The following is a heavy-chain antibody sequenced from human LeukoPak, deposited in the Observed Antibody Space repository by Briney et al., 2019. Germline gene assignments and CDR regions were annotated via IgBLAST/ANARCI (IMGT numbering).Heavy chain of an antibody. V-gene: IGHV3-23*01. CDR1: GFILRSYE. J-gene: IGHJ4*02. CDR3: AKEYSGYDFDD. Sequence: TGGSLRLSCAASGFILRSYEISWVRQAPGKGLEWVAATSGSGVNSYYSDSVRGRFTISRDNSQNTLYLQMDSLRAEDTALYYCAKEYSGYDFDDCGQGTLLTVSS. CDR2: TSGSGVNS. D-gene: IGHD5-12*01.